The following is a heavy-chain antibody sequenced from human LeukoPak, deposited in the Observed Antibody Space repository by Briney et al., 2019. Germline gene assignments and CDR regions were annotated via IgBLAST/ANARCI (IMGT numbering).Heavy chain of an antibody. CDR3: TRGGGAFCGGDCYRNFDY. CDR1: GFTVSSSY. D-gene: IGHD2-21*02. V-gene: IGHV3-66*02. Sequence: PGGSLRLSCAASGFTVSSSYMSWVRQAPGKGLEWVSVIYAGGSTYYAGSVKCRFTISRDNSQNALYLQMNGLRDEDTAVYYCTRGGGAFCGGDCYRNFDYWGQGILVTVSS. J-gene: IGHJ4*02. CDR2: IYAGGST.